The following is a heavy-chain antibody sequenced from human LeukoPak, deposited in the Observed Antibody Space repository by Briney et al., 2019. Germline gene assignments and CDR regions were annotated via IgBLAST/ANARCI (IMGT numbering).Heavy chain of an antibody. D-gene: IGHD2-2*01. CDR1: GYTFTGYY. J-gene: IGHJ6*02. V-gene: IGHV1-2*02. CDR3: ARGSTSSFYYGMDV. CDR2: INPNSGGT. Sequence: ASVKVSCKASGYTFTGYYMHWVRQAPGQGLEWMGWINPNSGGTNYAQKFQGRVTMTRDTSISTAYMELSRLRSDDTSVYYCARGSTSSFYYGMDVWGQGTTVTVSS.